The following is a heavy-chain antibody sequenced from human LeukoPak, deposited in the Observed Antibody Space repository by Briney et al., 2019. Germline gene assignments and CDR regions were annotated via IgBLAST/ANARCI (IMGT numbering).Heavy chain of an antibody. CDR3: ARRPLTMVRGVSYNWFDP. D-gene: IGHD3-10*01. V-gene: IGHV1-18*01. CDR1: GYTFTSYG. Sequence: GASVKVSCKASGYTFTSYGISWVRQAPGQGLEWVGWISAYNGNTNYAQKFQGRVTMTTDTSTSTAYMELRSLRSDDTAVYFCARRPLTMVRGVSYNWFDPWGQGTLVTVSS. J-gene: IGHJ5*02. CDR2: ISAYNGNT.